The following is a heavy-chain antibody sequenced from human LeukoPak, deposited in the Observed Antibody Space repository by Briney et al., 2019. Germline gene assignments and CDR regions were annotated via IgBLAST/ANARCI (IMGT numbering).Heavy chain of an antibody. CDR2: MNPNSGNT. D-gene: IGHD3-22*01. Sequence: ASVKVSCKASGYTFTSYDINWVRQATGQGLEWMGWMNPNSGNTGYAQKFQGRVTITRNTSISTAYMELSSLRSEDTAVYYCAREGSDSSGYYPWGQGTLVTVSS. CDR3: AREGSDSSGYYP. CDR1: GYTFTSYD. J-gene: IGHJ5*02. V-gene: IGHV1-8*03.